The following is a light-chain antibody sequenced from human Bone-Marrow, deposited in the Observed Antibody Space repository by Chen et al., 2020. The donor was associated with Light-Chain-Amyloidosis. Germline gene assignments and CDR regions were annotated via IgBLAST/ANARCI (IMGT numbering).Light chain of an antibody. CDR3: QSADSSGTSEVV. CDR2: RDT. V-gene: IGLV3-25*02. J-gene: IGLJ3*02. CDR1: DLPTKY. Sequence: SYELTQPPSVSVSPGQTARITCSGDDLPTKYAYWYQQKPGQAPVLVIHRDTERPSGISERFSGCSTEATAALTISGVQAEEEADYHCQSADSSGTSEVVFGGGTKLTV.